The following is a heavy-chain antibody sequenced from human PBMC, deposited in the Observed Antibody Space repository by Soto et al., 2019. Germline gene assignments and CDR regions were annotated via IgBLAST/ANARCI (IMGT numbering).Heavy chain of an antibody. Sequence: EVQLVESGGGLVQPGGSLRLYCAASGFTFSSFWMSWVRQGPGKGLEWVANIKQDGSEKYYVDSVKGRFTISRDNAKNSLYLQMNSLRAEDTAVYYCARDRGYMDVWGKGTTVTVSS. CDR2: IKQDGSEK. V-gene: IGHV3-7*01. CDR1: GFTFSSFW. J-gene: IGHJ6*03. CDR3: ARDRGYMDV.